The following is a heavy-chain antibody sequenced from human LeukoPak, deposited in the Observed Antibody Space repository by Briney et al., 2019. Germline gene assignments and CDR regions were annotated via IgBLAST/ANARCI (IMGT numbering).Heavy chain of an antibody. J-gene: IGHJ4*02. Sequence: GGSLSLSCAASGFAVSSNYMNWVRQAPGKGLEWVSVLYPDGRTYYADSVKGRSTISRDVSKNTLFLQMTSLRAEDTAVYYCAKAKGWYGEGYFDYWGQGTLVTFSS. CDR1: GFAVSSNY. V-gene: IGHV3-53*01. CDR2: LYPDGRT. D-gene: IGHD3-10*01. CDR3: AKAKGWYGEGYFDY.